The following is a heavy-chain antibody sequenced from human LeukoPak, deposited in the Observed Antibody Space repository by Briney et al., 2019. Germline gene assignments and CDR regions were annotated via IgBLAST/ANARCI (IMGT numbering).Heavy chain of an antibody. CDR2: IRYDGSNK. CDR3: AKVRLMVYAG. J-gene: IGHJ4*02. V-gene: IGHV3-30*02. Sequence: GGSLRLSCAASGFTFSSYGMHWVRQAPGKGLEWVAFIRYDGSNKYYADSMKGRFTISRDNSKNTLYLQMNSLRAEDTAVYYCAKVRLMVYAGWGQGTLVTVSS. D-gene: IGHD2-8*01. CDR1: GFTFSSYG.